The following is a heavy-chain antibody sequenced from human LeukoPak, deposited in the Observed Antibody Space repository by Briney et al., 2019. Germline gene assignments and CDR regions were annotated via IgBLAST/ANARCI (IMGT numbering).Heavy chain of an antibody. D-gene: IGHD3-22*01. CDR1: GFTFDDYS. J-gene: IGHJ4*02. CDR3: AKSLVSSGYRLDY. V-gene: IGHV3-43*01. Sequence: GGSLRLSCEASGFTFDDYSMHWVGQAPGKGLEWVSLISWDGGSIHYADSVKGRFTISRDNSKKSLYLQMNSLRTEDTALCYCAKSLVSSGYRLDYWGQGTLVTVSS. CDR2: ISWDGGSI.